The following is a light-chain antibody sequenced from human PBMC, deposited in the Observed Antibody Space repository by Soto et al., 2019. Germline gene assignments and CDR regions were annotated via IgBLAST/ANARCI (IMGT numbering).Light chain of an antibody. CDR2: GAS. J-gene: IGKJ5*01. CDR1: QRVYSN. V-gene: IGKV3-15*01. Sequence: EILMTQSPDTLSVSPGESATLSCRASQRVYSNLAWYQQRPGQAPRLLIYGASTRATGVPARFSGRGSGTEFTLTISSLQSEDFAVHYCQQYTNWPPNTFGQGTRLEIK. CDR3: QQYTNWPPNT.